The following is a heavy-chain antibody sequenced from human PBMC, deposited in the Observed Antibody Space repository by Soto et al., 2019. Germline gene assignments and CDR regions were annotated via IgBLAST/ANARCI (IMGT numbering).Heavy chain of an antibody. J-gene: IGHJ6*02. CDR3: ALAEGMDV. Sequence: QVQLVQSGAEVKKPGASVKVSCKASGYTFTSYAMHWVRQATGQRLEWMGWINAGNGNTKYLQKFQGRVTITRNTSASTAYMEMSSLRSEDTAVYYCALAEGMDVWGQGTTVTVSS. V-gene: IGHV1-3*01. CDR1: GYTFTSYA. CDR2: INAGNGNT.